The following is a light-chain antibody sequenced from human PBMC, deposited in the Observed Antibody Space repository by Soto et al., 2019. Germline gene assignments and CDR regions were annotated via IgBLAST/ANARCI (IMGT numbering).Light chain of an antibody. Sequence: QSALTQPASVSGSPGQSITISCTGTSSDVGDHNYVSWYQQQPGKAPKLMIYAVSNRPSGVSNRFSGSKSGNTASLTISGLQADDEADYYCSSYTTSRTVIFGGGTKLTVL. CDR2: AVS. J-gene: IGLJ2*01. CDR3: SSYTTSRTVI. CDR1: SSDVGDHNY. V-gene: IGLV2-14*03.